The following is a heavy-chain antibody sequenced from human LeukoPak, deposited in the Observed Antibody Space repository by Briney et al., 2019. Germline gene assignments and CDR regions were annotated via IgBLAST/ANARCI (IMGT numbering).Heavy chain of an antibody. Sequence: ASVKVSCKASGGTFSSYGISWVRQAPGQGLEWMGWISAYNGNTNYAQKLQGRVTMTTDTSTSTAYMELRSLRSDDTAVYYCARDRVPPYYDILTGYASFDYWGQGTLVTVSS. CDR1: GGTFSSYG. CDR2: ISAYNGNT. D-gene: IGHD3-9*01. V-gene: IGHV1-18*01. J-gene: IGHJ4*02. CDR3: ARDRVPPYYDILTGYASFDY.